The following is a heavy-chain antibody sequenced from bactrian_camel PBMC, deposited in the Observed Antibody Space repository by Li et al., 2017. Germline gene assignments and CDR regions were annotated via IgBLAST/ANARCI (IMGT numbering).Heavy chain of an antibody. Sequence: HVQLVESGGGSVQAGGSLRLSCAASGYAYCMGWFRQAPGKEREGVAVIAGSGSPGYADSVKGRFTISADTSKNTMYLQLNNVDPEDTAMYYCAADRSRTGGYCSLVSGLYVYWGHGTQVTVS. D-gene: IGHD2*01. CDR2: IAGSGSP. CDR1: GYAYC. J-gene: IGHJ4*01. CDR3: AADRSRTGGYCSLVSGLYVY. V-gene: IGHV3S53*01.